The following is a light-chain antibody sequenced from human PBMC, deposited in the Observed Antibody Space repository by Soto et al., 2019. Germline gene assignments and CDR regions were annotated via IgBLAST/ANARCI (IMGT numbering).Light chain of an antibody. V-gene: IGLV1-51*01. CDR2: DNN. CDR3: GSWDTSLSAGV. Sequence: QSVLTQPPSVSADTGQNVSISCSGSTSNIGEHFVSTYKQLPGTAPKLIIYDNNKRPLEIPDRFSGSKSGTSGTLDITGLQTGDEADYYCGSWDTSLSAGVFGTGNKVTVL. J-gene: IGLJ1*01. CDR1: TSNIGEHF.